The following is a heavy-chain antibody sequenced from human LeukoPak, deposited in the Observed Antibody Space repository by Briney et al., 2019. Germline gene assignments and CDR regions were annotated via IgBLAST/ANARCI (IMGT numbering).Heavy chain of an antibody. CDR3: ARDQSRDIRVDFDY. V-gene: IGHV1-3*01. Sequence: ASVKVSCKTSGYTFCKYAIHWVRQAPGQRFEWMGWIDGGNGDTRFSQKFQDRVSFTRDTFATTVYMEVTSLRSEDTAVYYCARDQSRDIRVDFDYWGQGTLVTVSS. D-gene: IGHD2-15*01. CDR1: GYTFCKYA. J-gene: IGHJ4*02. CDR2: IDGGNGDT.